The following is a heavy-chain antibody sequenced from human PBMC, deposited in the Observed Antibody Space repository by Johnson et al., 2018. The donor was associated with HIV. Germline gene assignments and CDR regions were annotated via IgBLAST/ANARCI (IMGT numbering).Heavy chain of an antibody. CDR2: IYSGGST. CDR1: GFTFDDYA. Sequence: VQLVESGGGLVQPVRSLRLSCAASGFTFDDYAMHWVRQAPGKGLEWVSGIYSGGSTYYADSVKGRFTISRDNSKNTLYLQMNSLRAEDTAVYYCAREGGSSGPDAFDIWGQGTMVTVSS. V-gene: IGHV3-66*01. CDR3: AREGGSSGPDAFDI. J-gene: IGHJ3*02. D-gene: IGHD3-16*01.